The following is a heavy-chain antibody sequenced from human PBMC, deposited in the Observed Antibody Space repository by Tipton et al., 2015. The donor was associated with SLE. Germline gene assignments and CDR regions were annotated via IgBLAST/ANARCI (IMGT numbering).Heavy chain of an antibody. CDR2: IRYDGSNK. CDR1: GFTFSSYG. Sequence: SGFTFSSYGMHWVRQAPGKGLEWVAFIRYDGSNKYYADSVKGRFTISRDNSKNTLYLQMNSLRAEDTAVYYCAKGMGLHRDAFDIWGQGTMVTVSS. CDR3: AKGMGLHRDAFDI. V-gene: IGHV3-30*02. J-gene: IGHJ3*02. D-gene: IGHD5-24*01.